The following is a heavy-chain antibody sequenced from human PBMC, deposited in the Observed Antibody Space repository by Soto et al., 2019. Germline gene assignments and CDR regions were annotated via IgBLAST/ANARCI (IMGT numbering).Heavy chain of an antibody. V-gene: IGHV3-23*01. Sequence: EVRLMESGGGFLQPGGSQRLSCVASGFTFNSYAMSWVRQTPKKGLEWVSAISGSGWQTYYAQSVQGRFTISRDNSKTAVYLHMNRLRAEDSGIYYCAKGRYFDASGGCANFWGRGTLVTVSS. D-gene: IGHD3-9*01. CDR2: ISGSGWQT. J-gene: IGHJ2*01. CDR3: AKGRYFDASGGCANF. CDR1: GFTFNSYA.